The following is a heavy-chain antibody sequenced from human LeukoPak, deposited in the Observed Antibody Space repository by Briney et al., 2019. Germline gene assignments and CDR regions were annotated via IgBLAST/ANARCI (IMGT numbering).Heavy chain of an antibody. CDR2: ISYDGSNK. CDR1: GFTFSSYA. CDR3: ARSLGTPSDY. Sequence: GGSLRLSCAASGFTFSSYAMHWVRQAPGKGLEWVAVISYDGSNKYYADSVKGRFTISRDNSKNTLYLQMNSLRAEDTAVYYCARSLGTPSDYWGQGTLVTVSS. J-gene: IGHJ4*02. V-gene: IGHV3-30-3*01. D-gene: IGHD7-27*01.